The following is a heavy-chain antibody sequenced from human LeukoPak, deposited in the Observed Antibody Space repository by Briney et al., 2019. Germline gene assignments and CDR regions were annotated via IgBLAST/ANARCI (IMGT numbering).Heavy chain of an antibody. J-gene: IGHJ4*02. CDR1: GGSISSSSYY. CDR3: ARARIQLWFLGAPRAYFDY. Sequence: SETLSLTCTVSGGSISSSSYYWGWIRQPPGKGLEWIGSIYYSGSTYYNPSLKSRVTISVDTSKNQFSLKLSSVTAADTAVYYCARARIQLWFLGAPRAYFDYWGQGTLVTVSS. CDR2: IYYSGST. D-gene: IGHD5-18*01. V-gene: IGHV4-39*01.